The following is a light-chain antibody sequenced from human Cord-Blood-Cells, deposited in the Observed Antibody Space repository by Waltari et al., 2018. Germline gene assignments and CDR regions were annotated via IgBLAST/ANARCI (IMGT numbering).Light chain of an antibody. V-gene: IGLV2-23*01. J-gene: IGLJ3*02. CDR2: EGS. CDR1: GSDVGRYNL. CDR3: CSYAGSSTWV. Sequence: QSALTQPASVSGSPGQSITISCTGTGSDVGRYNLVSWYQQHQGKDHRLTIYEGSKRPSGVSKRVSGSESGNTASRTSAGLQAEEGADYYCCSYAGSSTWVFGGGTKLTVL.